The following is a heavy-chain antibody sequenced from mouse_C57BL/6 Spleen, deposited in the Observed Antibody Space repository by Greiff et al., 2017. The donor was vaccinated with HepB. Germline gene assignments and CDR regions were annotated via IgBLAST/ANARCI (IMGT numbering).Heavy chain of an antibody. CDR2: IDPENGDT. CDR3: TAITTVVATRAFDY. Sequence: EVQLLQSGAELVRPGASVKLSCTASGFNIKDDYMHWVKQRPEQGLEWIGWIDPENGDTEYASKFQGKATITADTSSNTAYLQLSSLTSEDTAVYYCTAITTVVATRAFDYWGQGTTLTVSS. D-gene: IGHD1-1*01. V-gene: IGHV14-4*01. J-gene: IGHJ2*01. CDR1: GFNIKDDY.